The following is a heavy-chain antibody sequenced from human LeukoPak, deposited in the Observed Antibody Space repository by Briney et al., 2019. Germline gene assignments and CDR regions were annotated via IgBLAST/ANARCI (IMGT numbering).Heavy chain of an antibody. V-gene: IGHV3-21*01. Sequence: GESLRLSCAASGFTFSSYSMNWVRQAPGKGLEWVSSISSSSSYIYYADSVKGRFTISRDNAKNSLYLQMNSLRAEDTAVYYCARGSGSYYGAFDIWGQGTMVTVSS. CDR1: GFTFSSYS. CDR2: ISSSSSYI. D-gene: IGHD1-26*01. J-gene: IGHJ3*02. CDR3: ARGSGSYYGAFDI.